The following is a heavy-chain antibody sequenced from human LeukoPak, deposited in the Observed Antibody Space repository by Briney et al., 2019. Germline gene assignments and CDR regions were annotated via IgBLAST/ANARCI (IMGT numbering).Heavy chain of an antibody. CDR2: INSNSGGT. D-gene: IGHD3-10*01. Sequence: AAVNVSCKAAGYTFTGYYMHWVLRAAGQGVVWLGWINSNSGGTNYAEKFEGRVTMTWGTSIRTALMELRRLRSDDTAADYCARPARYGSGSYPYWGQGTLVTVSS. CDR3: ARPARYGSGSYPY. CDR1: GYTFTGYY. J-gene: IGHJ4*02. V-gene: IGHV1-2*02.